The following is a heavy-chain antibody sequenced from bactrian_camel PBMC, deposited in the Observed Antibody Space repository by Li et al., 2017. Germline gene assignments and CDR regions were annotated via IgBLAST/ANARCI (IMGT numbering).Heavy chain of an antibody. CDR3: HTNWYCGDY. D-gene: IGHD3*01. V-gene: IGHV3S53*01. CDR2: IRADDST. Sequence: HVQLVESGGGSVQAGGSLTLSCTAPGFTSNCGMDWYRQAAGKQREWVSSIRADDSTSYTDSVKGRFTISKDKAKDTVYLQKSSLKPDDTAMYSCHTNWYCGDYWGQGTQVTVS. J-gene: IGHJ4*01. CDR1: GFTSNCG.